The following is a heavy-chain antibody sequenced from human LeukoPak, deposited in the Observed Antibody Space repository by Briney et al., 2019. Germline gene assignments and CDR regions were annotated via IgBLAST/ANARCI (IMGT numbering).Heavy chain of an antibody. V-gene: IGHV3-23*01. CDR3: AKVAPKHHGFDY. Sequence: GGSLRLSCAASGFTFSSYAMSWVRQAPGKGLEWVGAISGSGGSTYYAASVKGRFTISRDKYKNTLHLQMNRLSAEEMAVYYCAKVAPKHHGFDYWGQGTLVTVSS. CDR1: GFTFSSYA. D-gene: IGHD2-21*01. J-gene: IGHJ4*02. CDR2: ISGSGGST.